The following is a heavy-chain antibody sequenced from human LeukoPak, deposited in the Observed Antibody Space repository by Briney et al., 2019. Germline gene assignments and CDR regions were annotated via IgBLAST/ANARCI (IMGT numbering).Heavy chain of an antibody. D-gene: IGHD5-24*01. CDR3: ARGQFQRDY. CDR2: INHSGRT. J-gene: IGHJ4*02. Sequence: SETLSLTCAVYGGSFSGYYWNWIRQPPGKGLEWIGEINHSGRTKYNPSLKSLVTISVDTSKNQFSLILSSVTAADTAVYYCARGQFQRDYWGQGTLVTVSS. V-gene: IGHV4-34*01. CDR1: GGSFSGYY.